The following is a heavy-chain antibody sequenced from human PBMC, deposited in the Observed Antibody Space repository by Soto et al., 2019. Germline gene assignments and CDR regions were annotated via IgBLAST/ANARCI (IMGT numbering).Heavy chain of an antibody. D-gene: IGHD3-10*01. CDR2: INHSGST. CDR1: GGSFSGYY. V-gene: IGHV4-34*01. J-gene: IGHJ5*02. CDR3: ARGASFRGVSVKWFDP. Sequence: QVQLQQWGAGLLKPSETLSLTCAVYGGSFSGYYWSWIRQPPGKGLEWIGEINHSGSTNYNPSLKSRVTISVDASKNQFTLKLSSVTAADTAVYYCARGASFRGVSVKWFDPWGQGTLVTVSS.